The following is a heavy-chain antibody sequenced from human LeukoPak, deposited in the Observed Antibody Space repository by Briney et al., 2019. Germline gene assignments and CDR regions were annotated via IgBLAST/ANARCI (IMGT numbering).Heavy chain of an antibody. CDR1: GFTFSSYE. J-gene: IGHJ4*02. D-gene: IGHD2-2*01. CDR3: ARSPTSWYFDY. V-gene: IGHV3-48*03. CDR2: ISSSGSTI. Sequence: GGSLRLSCAASGFTFSSYEMNWVRQAPGKGLEWVSYISSSGSTIYYADSVKGRFTISRDNAKNSPYLQMNSLRPEDTSVYYCARSPTSWYFDYWGQGTLVTVSS.